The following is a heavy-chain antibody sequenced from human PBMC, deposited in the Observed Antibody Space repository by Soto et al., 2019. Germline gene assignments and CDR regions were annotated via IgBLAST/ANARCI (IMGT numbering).Heavy chain of an antibody. CDR2: ISYDGSNK. D-gene: IGHD6-19*01. V-gene: IGHV3-30-3*01. Sequence: QVQLVESGGGVVQPGRSLRLSCAASGFTFSSYAMHWVRQAPGKGLEWVAVISYDGSNKYYADSVKGRFTISRDNSKNTLYLQMNSLRAEDTAVYYCARDRGIAVPGGDWFDPWGQGTLVTVSS. J-gene: IGHJ5*02. CDR1: GFTFSSYA. CDR3: ARDRGIAVPGGDWFDP.